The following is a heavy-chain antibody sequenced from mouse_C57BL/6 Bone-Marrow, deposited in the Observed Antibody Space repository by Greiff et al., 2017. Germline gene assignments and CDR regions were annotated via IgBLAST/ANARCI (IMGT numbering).Heavy chain of an antibody. J-gene: IGHJ4*01. V-gene: IGHV1-55*01. CDR3: ARGGSYARDY. Sequence: LQPGAELVKPGASVKMSCKASGYTFTSYWITWVKQRPGQGLEWIGDIYPGSGSTNYNEKFKSKATLTVDTSSSTAYMQLSSLTSEDSAVYYCARGGSYARDYWGQGTSVTVSS. CDR1: GYTFTSYW. CDR2: IYPGSGST.